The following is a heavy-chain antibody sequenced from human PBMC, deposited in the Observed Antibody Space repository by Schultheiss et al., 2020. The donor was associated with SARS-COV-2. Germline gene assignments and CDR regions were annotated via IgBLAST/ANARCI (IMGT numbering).Heavy chain of an antibody. D-gene: IGHD1-7*01. CDR1: GFTVSSNY. CDR3: ATSILIGNWNYADAFDI. Sequence: GGSLRLSCAASGFTVSSNYMNWVRQAPGKGLEWVSAISSNGGSTYYADSVKGRFTISRDNSKNTLYLQMNSLRAEDTAVYYCATSILIGNWNYADAFDIWGQGTMVTVSS. CDR2: ISSNGGST. J-gene: IGHJ3*02. V-gene: IGHV3-66*01.